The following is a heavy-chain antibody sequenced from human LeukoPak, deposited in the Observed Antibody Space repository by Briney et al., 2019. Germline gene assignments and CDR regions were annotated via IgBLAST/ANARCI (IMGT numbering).Heavy chain of an antibody. CDR1: GASISSSAYY. D-gene: IGHD5-18*01. J-gene: IGHJ4*02. CDR2: VFYSGGT. CDR3: ARTAFYYFDY. Sequence: KSSETLSLTCTVSGASISSSAYYWGWIRQPPGKGLEWIGSVFYSGGTYYNPSLKSRVIVSVDTSKNQFSLKLNSVTAADTAVYYCARTAFYYFDYWGQGTLVTVSS. V-gene: IGHV4-39*07.